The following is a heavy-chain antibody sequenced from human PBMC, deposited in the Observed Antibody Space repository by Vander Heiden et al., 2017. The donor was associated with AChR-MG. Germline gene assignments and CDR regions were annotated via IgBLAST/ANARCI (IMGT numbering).Heavy chain of an antibody. CDR1: GFTFRTYA. CDR2: LSGSATST. D-gene: IGHD3-10*01. CDR3: AKDGASGSYSWFDY. V-gene: IGHV3-23*01. Sequence: EVQLLESGGGLVQPGGSMRLSRAVPGFTFRTYAMSWVRQAPGKGLEWVSALSGSATSTYYADSVKGLFTISRGNSKNTLYLQMNSLRAEDTAVYYCAKDGASGSYSWFDYWGQGTLVTVSS. J-gene: IGHJ4*02.